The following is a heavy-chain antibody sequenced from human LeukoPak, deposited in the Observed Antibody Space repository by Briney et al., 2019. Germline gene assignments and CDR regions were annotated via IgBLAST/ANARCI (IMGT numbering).Heavy chain of an antibody. CDR1: GGSTSGSY. V-gene: IGHV4-59*01. Sequence: PSETLSLTCSVSGGSTSGSYWSWVRQPPGKGLQWIGYTHYTGSTDYNPSLKSRVTISIDTPKNQVSLRVTSVTAADTAVYYCARTGYGRDYYGMDVWGQGPRSPSP. J-gene: IGHJ6*02. CDR3: ARTGYGRDYYGMDV. CDR2: THYTGST. D-gene: IGHD1-26*01.